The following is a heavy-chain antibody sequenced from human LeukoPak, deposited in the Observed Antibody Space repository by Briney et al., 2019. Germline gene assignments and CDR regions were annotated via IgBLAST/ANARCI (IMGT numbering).Heavy chain of an antibody. V-gene: IGHV3-30-3*01. Sequence: GGSPRLSCAASGFTFSSYAMHWVRQAPGKGLEWVAVISYDGSNKYYADSVKGRFTISRDNSKNTLYLQMNSLRAEDTAVYYCARDRIAAAVMHYFDYWGQGTLVTVSS. CDR1: GFTFSSYA. CDR3: ARDRIAAAVMHYFDY. J-gene: IGHJ4*02. D-gene: IGHD6-13*01. CDR2: ISYDGSNK.